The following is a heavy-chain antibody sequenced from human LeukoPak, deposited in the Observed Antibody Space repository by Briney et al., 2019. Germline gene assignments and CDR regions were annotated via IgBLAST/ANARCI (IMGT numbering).Heavy chain of an antibody. CDR2: IRVAGTA. Sequence: GGSLRLSCAASGFTFSTYAMTWVRQAAGKGLEWVSVIRVAGTAHYADPMKGRFTISRDNSKNTVYLQLGSLRPEDTAVYYCAKARVTTGYYMQVDYWGQGTLVTVSS. J-gene: IGHJ4*02. D-gene: IGHD3-9*01. CDR3: AKARVTTGYYMQVDY. V-gene: IGHV3-23*01. CDR1: GFTFSTYA.